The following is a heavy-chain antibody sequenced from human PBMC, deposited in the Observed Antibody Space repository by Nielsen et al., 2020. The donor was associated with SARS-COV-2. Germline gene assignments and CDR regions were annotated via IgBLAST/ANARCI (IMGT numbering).Heavy chain of an antibody. D-gene: IGHD2-15*01. CDR3: ACRHGYCTGGSCLLDY. V-gene: IGHV4-34*01. Sequence: SEPLSLTCAVYGASFIDYYWTWFGRTPAKGLEWIREIDHSGTTNYNPSLKSRDSMSVDTFTNQFSMKLSSVSDADTAVYYCACRHGYCTGGSCLLDYWGQGNLVTVSS. J-gene: IGHJ4*02. CDR1: GASFIDYY. CDR2: IDHSGTT.